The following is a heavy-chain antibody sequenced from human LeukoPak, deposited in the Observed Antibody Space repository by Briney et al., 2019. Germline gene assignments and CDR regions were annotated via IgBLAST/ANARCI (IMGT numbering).Heavy chain of an antibody. CDR3: ARAFRGGIAGWHFDL. CDR2: IYYSGST. CDR1: GGSISSGDHF. Sequence: SETLSLTCTVSGGSISSGDHFWSWIRQPPGKGLEWIGYIYYSGSTYHNPSLQSRVTISVDTSKDQFSQKLSSVTAADTAIYYCARAFRGGIAGWHFDLWGRGTLVTVSS. D-gene: IGHD4-23*01. J-gene: IGHJ2*01. V-gene: IGHV4-30-4*01.